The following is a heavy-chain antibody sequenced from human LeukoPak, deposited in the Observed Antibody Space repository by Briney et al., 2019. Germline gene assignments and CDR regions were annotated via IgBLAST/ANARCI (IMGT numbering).Heavy chain of an antibody. V-gene: IGHV1-8*01. Sequence: EASVKVSCKASGYTFTSYGINWVRQATGQGLEWMGWMNPNSGNTGYAQKFQGRVTMTRNTSISTAYMELSRLRSDDTAVYYCARAGNEWLLYYYYMDVWGKGTTVIVSS. CDR3: ARAGNEWLLYYYYMDV. CDR1: GYTFTSYG. D-gene: IGHD5-12*01. CDR2: MNPNSGNT. J-gene: IGHJ6*03.